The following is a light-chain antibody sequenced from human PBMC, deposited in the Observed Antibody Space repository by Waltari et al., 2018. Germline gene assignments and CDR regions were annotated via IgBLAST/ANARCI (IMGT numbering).Light chain of an antibody. J-gene: IGLJ3*02. CDR1: MSDAGSYNR. V-gene: IGLV2-18*02. CDR3: SSYTSSSTWV. Sequence: QSALTQPPSVSGSPGQSVTISCTGTMSDAGSYNRVSWYPQPPGTAPKLMIYEESNRPSGVPGRFSGSKSGNTASLTISGLQAEDEADYYCSSYTSSSTWVFGGGTKLTVL. CDR2: EES.